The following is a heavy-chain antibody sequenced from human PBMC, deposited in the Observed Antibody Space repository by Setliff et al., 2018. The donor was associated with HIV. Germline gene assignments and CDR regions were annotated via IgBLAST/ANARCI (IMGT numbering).Heavy chain of an antibody. Sequence: SVKVSCKASGDIFSFYAFSWVRQAPGQGLEWMGKIIPKSDTTTYAQKFQGRVTMTADKSSNTAYVELYSLTSEDTAVYYCATGLSSTDPSSNSWGQGTPVTVSS. CDR1: GDIFSFYA. CDR3: ATGLSSTDPSSNS. V-gene: IGHV1-69*06. CDR2: IIPKSDTT. J-gene: IGHJ4*02. D-gene: IGHD1-1*01.